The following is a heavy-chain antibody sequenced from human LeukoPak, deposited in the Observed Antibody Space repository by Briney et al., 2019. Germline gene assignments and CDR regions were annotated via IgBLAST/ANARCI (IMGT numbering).Heavy chain of an antibody. J-gene: IGHJ4*02. V-gene: IGHV3-66*01. CDR1: GFTISDNY. Sequence: QPGGSLRLSCAASGFTISDNYMSWVRQAPGKGLEWVSLIYSGGGTYYADSVKGRFTISRDSSKNTLYLHMNSLRAEDTAVYYCARTNLGSGWRFDYWGQGTLVTVSS. D-gene: IGHD6-19*01. CDR3: ARTNLGSGWRFDY. CDR2: IYSGGGT.